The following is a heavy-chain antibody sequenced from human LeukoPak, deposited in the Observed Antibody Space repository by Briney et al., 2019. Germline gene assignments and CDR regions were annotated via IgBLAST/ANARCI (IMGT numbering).Heavy chain of an antibody. D-gene: IGHD3-3*01. Sequence: PSETLSLTCTVSGGSISSGGYYWSWIRQHPGKGLEWIGYIYYSGSTYYNPSLKSRVTISVDTSKNQFSLKLSSVTAADTAVYYCAREASYYDFWSGYWGPYYYYGMDVWGQGTTVTVSS. CDR1: GGSISSGGYY. CDR2: IYYSGST. V-gene: IGHV4-31*03. J-gene: IGHJ6*02. CDR3: AREASYYDFWSGYWGPYYYYGMDV.